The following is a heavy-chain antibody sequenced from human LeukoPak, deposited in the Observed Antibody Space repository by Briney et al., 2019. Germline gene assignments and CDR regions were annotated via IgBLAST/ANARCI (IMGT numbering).Heavy chain of an antibody. CDR1: GCTFSSYA. CDR3: ARDHPRIAARSGYFDY. J-gene: IGHJ4*02. D-gene: IGHD6-6*01. CDR2: ISSIRSCI. Sequence: GGALRLSCAASGCTFSSYAMRWGLDAPAKGVECGSAISSIRSCIYFLDPVNRRFTISRDNAKHSLYLQVNSLRAEDTAVYYCARDHPRIAARSGYFDYWGQGTLVTVSS. V-gene: IGHV3-21*01.